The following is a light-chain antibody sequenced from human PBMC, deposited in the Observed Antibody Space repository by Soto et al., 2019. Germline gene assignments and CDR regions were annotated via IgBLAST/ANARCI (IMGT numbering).Light chain of an antibody. V-gene: IGKV3-20*01. Sequence: IVFTQSPGPLSLSPGERATLSCRASQSVSSSYLAWYQQKPGQAPRLLIYGASSRATGIPDRFSGSGSGTDFTLTISRLEPEDFAVYYCQQYGSSPQSTFGGGTKVDIK. CDR3: QQYGSSPQST. CDR1: QSVSSSY. CDR2: GAS. J-gene: IGKJ4*01.